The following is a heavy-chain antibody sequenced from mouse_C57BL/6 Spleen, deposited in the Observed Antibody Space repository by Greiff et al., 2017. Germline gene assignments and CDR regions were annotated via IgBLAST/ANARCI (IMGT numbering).Heavy chain of an antibody. CDR1: GYSFTSYW. CDR3: ARAGCKRGYFDY. Sequence: QVQLQQPGAELVMPEASVKLSCKASGYSFTSYWMHWVKQRPGQGLEWIGEIDPSDSYTNYNQKFKGKSTLTVDKSSSTAYMQLSSLTSEDSGVYYCARAGCKRGYFDYWGQGTTLTVSS. CDR2: IDPSDSYT. J-gene: IGHJ2*01. V-gene: IGHV1-69*01.